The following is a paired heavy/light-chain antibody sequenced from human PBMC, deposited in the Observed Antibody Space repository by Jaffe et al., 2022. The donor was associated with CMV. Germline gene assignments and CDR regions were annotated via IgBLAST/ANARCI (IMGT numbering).Heavy chain of an antibody. CDR1: GGTLSSNA. Sequence: QVQLVQSGAEVKKPGSSVKLSCKASGGTLSSNAINWVRQAPGHGLQWMGRIIPSYGVAHYAQKFQGRITITADRSTGTAFVELNRLTSEDTAMYYCATPNLGSRHFDYWGQGTLLTVSS. J-gene: IGHJ4*02. CDR3: ATPNLGSRHFDY. CDR2: IIPSYGVA. D-gene: IGHD2-15*01. V-gene: IGHV1-69*09.
Light chain of an antibody. CDR3: HQYDTWPEDT. CDR2: GAS. V-gene: IGKV3-15*01. Sequence: EIVMTQFPDNLSVSPGERASLSCRASQSVSSHLAWYRQKPGQPPRLLIYGASTRTTGVPARFSGSGSGTQFTLTITSLQSEDFGVYFCHQYDTWPEDTFGGGTKVEIK. CDR1: QSVSSH. J-gene: IGKJ4*01.